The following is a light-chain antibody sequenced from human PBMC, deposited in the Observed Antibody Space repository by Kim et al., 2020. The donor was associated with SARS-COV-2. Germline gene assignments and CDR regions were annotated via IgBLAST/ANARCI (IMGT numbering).Light chain of an antibody. Sequence: QSALTQPRSVSGSPGQSVTISCTGTSSDVGRYDYVSWYQHHPGKVPKLMIYDVTKRPSGVPDRLSGSKSGNTASLTISGLQAEDEADYYCSSYAGSDGYWVFGGGTQLTVL. CDR1: SSDVGRYDY. CDR2: DVT. V-gene: IGLV2-11*01. CDR3: SSYAGSDGYWV. J-gene: IGLJ3*02.